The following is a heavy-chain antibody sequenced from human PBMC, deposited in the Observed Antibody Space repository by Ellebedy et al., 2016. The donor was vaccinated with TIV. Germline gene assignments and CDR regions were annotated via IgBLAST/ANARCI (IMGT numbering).Heavy chain of an antibody. V-gene: IGHV1-18*04. J-gene: IGHJ5*02. D-gene: IGHD2-21*02. CDR3: ARARHILVVTGIDNWFDP. Sequence: AASVKVSCKASGYTFTSYGISWVRQAPGQGLEWMGWISAYNGNTNYAQKLQGRVTMTTDTSTSTAYMELRSLRSDDTAVYYCARARHILVVTGIDNWFDPWGQGTLVTVSS. CDR2: ISAYNGNT. CDR1: GYTFTSYG.